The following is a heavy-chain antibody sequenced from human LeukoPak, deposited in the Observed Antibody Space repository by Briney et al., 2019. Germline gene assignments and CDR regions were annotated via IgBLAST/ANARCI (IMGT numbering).Heavy chain of an antibody. D-gene: IGHD3-22*01. J-gene: IGHJ6*02. CDR2: ISPAGGTT. V-gene: IGHV3-23*01. CDR3: ARTYDSSGYYYYYYYGMDV. CDR1: GFTFSSEA. Sequence: GGSLRLSCTVSGFTFSSEAMGWVRQLPGGGLEWVSTISPAGGTTYYAESMKGRFTISRDNTKNSVYLQMSSLRAEDTAVYYCARTYDSSGYYYYYYYGMDVWGQGTTVTVSS.